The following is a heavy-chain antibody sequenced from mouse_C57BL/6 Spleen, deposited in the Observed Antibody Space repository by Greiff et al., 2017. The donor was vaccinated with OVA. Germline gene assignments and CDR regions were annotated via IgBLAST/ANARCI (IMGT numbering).Heavy chain of an antibody. CDR1: GYTFTNYW. CDR3: ARGYGSSYGY. CDR2: IYPGGGYT. D-gene: IGHD1-1*01. V-gene: IGHV1-63*01. Sequence: VQLQESGAELVRPGTSVKMSCKASGYTFTNYWIGWAKQRPGHGLEWIGDIYPGGGYTNYNEKFKGKATLTADKSSSTAYMQFSSLTSEDSAIYYCARGYGSSYGYWGQGTTLTVSS. J-gene: IGHJ2*01.